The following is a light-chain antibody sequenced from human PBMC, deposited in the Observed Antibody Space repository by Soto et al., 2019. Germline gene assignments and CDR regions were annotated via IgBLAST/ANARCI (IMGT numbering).Light chain of an antibody. V-gene: IGKV3-15*01. CDR3: QQWIRWT. CDR1: ESVGTN. Sequence: EIVMTQSLDTLSVSPGDRATLSCRASESVGTNVAWFQQRPGQAPRLLIYGASTRVAGIPARFSGSGSETEFTLTISSLQSEDFAIYHCQQWIRWTFGQGTRLELK. J-gene: IGKJ1*01. CDR2: GAS.